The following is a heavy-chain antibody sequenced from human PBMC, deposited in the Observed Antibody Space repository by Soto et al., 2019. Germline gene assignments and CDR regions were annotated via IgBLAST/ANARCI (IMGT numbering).Heavy chain of an antibody. V-gene: IGHV2-5*02. CDR2: IYLDDDK. J-gene: IGHJ4*02. CDR1: GFSLTTSGVG. D-gene: IGHD3-3*01. Sequence: QITLNEPGPTVVRPTETLTLTCRFSGFSLTTSGVGVGWIRQSPGKAPELLALIYLDDDKRYSESLKCRLTLTKDTSKNQVVLTVSDLDPTDTATYYCAHRVLRTVFGLVTTTAIYFDFWGQGTPGAVSS. CDR3: AHRVLRTVFGLVTTTAIYFDF.